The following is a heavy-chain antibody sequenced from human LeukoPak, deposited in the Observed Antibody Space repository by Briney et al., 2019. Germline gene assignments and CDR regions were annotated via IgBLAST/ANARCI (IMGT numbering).Heavy chain of an antibody. V-gene: IGHV1-2*02. CDR3: ARDKSGRGNLFYY. J-gene: IGHJ4*02. CDR2: INPNSGGT. CDR1: GYTFTGYY. Sequence: ASVKASCKASGYTFTGYYMHWVRQAPGQGLEWMGWINPNSGGTNYAQKFQGRVTMTRDTSISTAYMELSRLRSDDTAVYYCARDKSGRGNLFYYWGQGTLVTVSS. D-gene: IGHD1-14*01.